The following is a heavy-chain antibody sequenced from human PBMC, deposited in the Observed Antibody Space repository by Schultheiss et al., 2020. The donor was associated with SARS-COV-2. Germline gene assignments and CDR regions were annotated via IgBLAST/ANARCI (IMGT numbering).Heavy chain of an antibody. CDR1: GGTFSSYA. J-gene: IGHJ6*03. V-gene: IGHV1-2*04. Sequence: ASVKVSCKASGGTFSSYAISWVRQAPGQRLEWMGWINPNSGGTNYAQKFQGWVTMTRDTSISTAYMELSRLRSDDTAVYYCARGIPTTVTTYRSHYYYYYMDVWGKGTTVTVSS. D-gene: IGHD4-17*01. CDR2: INPNSGGT. CDR3: ARGIPTTVTTYRSHYYYYYMDV.